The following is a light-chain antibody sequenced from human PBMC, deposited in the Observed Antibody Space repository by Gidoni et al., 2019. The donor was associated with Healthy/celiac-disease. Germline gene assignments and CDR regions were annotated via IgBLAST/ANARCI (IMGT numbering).Light chain of an antibody. CDR3: QQRSNWLT. V-gene: IGKV3-11*01. CDR2: DAS. CDR1: QGVSSY. Sequence: EIVLTQSPATLSLSPGERATLSCRASQGVSSYLAWYQQKPGQAPRLLIYDASNRATGTPARFSGSGSGKDFTLTISSLEPEDFAVYYCQQRSNWLTFGGGTKVEIK. J-gene: IGKJ4*01.